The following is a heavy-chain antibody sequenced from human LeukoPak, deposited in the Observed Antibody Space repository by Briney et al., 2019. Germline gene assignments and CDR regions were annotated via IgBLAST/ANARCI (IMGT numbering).Heavy chain of an antibody. Sequence: HPGGSLRLSCAASGFTFSSYAMSWVRQAPGKGLEWVSVISGSGGTTYYADSVKGRFTISRDNSKNSLFLQMNSLRAEDTAVYFCAKEVLKGFDIWGQGTMVTVSS. CDR1: GFTFSSYA. CDR3: AKEVLKGFDI. D-gene: IGHD2-8*01. V-gene: IGHV3-23*01. CDR2: ISGSGGTT. J-gene: IGHJ3*02.